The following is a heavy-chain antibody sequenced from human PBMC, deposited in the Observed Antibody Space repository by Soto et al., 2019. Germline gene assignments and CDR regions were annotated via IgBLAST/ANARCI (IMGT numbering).Heavy chain of an antibody. Sequence: SETLSLTCTVSGGSISSGDYYWSWIRKPPGKGLEWIGYIYYSGSTYYNPSLKSRVTISVDTSKNQFSLKLSSVTAADTAVYYCARGGVEYCSSTSCYGGMDVWGQGTTVTVSS. J-gene: IGHJ6*02. CDR2: IYYSGST. CDR3: ARGGVEYCSSTSCYGGMDV. D-gene: IGHD2-2*01. CDR1: GGSISSGDYY. V-gene: IGHV4-30-4*01.